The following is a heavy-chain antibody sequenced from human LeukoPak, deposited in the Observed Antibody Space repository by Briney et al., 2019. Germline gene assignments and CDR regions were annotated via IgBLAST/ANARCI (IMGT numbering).Heavy chain of an antibody. CDR1: GYTFTSYD. Sequence: WASVKVSCKASGYTFTSYDINWVRQATGQGLEWMGWMNPNSGNTGYAQKFQGRVTMTRNTSISTAHMELSSLRSEDTAVYYCARGYYYDSSGYYWNWFDPWGQGTLVTVSS. V-gene: IGHV1-8*01. CDR3: ARGYYYDSSGYYWNWFDP. CDR2: MNPNSGNT. D-gene: IGHD3-22*01. J-gene: IGHJ5*02.